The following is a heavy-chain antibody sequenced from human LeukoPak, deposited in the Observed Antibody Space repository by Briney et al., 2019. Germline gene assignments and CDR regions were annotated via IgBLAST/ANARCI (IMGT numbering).Heavy chain of an antibody. CDR3: ATSRYYYDSSGFLVDY. CDR1: GFSFSYYG. Sequence: GGSLRLSCAASGFSFSYYGMSWVRQAPGKGLEWVSAISGRGGSGRSTYYADSVKGRFTISRDDSENTLYLEMSSLRAEDTAIYYCATSRYYYDSSGFLVDYWGQGTLVTVSS. J-gene: IGHJ4*02. CDR2: ISGRGGSGRST. V-gene: IGHV3-23*01. D-gene: IGHD3-22*01.